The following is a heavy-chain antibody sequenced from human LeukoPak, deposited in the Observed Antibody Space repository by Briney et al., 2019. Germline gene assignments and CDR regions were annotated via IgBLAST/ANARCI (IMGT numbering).Heavy chain of an antibody. CDR1: GGSISSGSYY. CDR2: IYTSGST. V-gene: IGHV4-61*02. J-gene: IGHJ5*02. CDR3: ARSTVIWFDP. Sequence: SQTLSLTCTVSGGSISSGSYYWSCIRQPAGKGLEWIGRIYTSGSTNYNPSLKSRVTISVDTSKNQFSLKLSSVTAADTAEYYCARSTVIWFDPWGQGTLVTVSS. D-gene: IGHD4-11*01.